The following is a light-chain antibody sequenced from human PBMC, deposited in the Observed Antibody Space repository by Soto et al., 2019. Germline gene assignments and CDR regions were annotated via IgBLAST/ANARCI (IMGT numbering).Light chain of an antibody. J-gene: IGKJ2*01. CDR2: GAS. Sequence: EIVMTQSPATLSVSPGERATLPCRASQSVSNNLAWYQHKPGQSPRLLIYGASTRATGIPARFSGSGSGTEFTLTISSLQSEDFAVYYCQQYNNWPPYTFGQGTKLEIK. V-gene: IGKV3-15*01. CDR1: QSVSNN. CDR3: QQYNNWPPYT.